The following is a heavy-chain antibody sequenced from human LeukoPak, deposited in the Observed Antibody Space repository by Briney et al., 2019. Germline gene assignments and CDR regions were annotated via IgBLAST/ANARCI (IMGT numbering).Heavy chain of an antibody. CDR3: VRDPAYEYVWGTNRPDAYLDY. D-gene: IGHD3-16*02. V-gene: IGHV3-30*01. Sequence: PGRSLRLSCAASGFIFSSHAMHWVRQAPGKGLEWVAGTSKDGSYKFYVDSVKGRFTISRDNSKNTLYLQMNSLTPEDTAVYYCVRDPAYEYVWGTNRPDAYLDYWGQGTLVTVSP. J-gene: IGHJ4*02. CDR1: GFIFSSHA. CDR2: TSKDGSYK.